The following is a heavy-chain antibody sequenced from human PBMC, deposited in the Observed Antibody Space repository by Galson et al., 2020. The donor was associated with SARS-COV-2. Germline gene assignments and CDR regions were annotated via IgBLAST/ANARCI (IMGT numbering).Heavy chain of an antibody. Sequence: GGSLRLSCAASGFTFDAYSIHWVRQAPGKGLEWVSLITRDGSNTYYADSVRGRFTISRDNTRNSLYLHMSTLRPGDSALYFCAREDGGADLVLDHWGQGTLVTVSS. CDR3: AREDGGADLVLDH. CDR2: ITRDGSNT. D-gene: IGHD1-26*01. J-gene: IGHJ4*02. CDR1: GFTFDAYS. V-gene: IGHV3-43*01.